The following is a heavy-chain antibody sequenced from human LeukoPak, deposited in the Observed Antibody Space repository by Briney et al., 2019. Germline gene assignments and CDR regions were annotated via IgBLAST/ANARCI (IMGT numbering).Heavy chain of an antibody. V-gene: IGHV3-7*01. CDR2: IKKVGSEK. J-gene: IGHJ4*02. Sequence: PGGSLRLSCAVSGFTFSRYWMSWVRQAPGKGLEWVANIKKVGSEKYYVDSVKGRFTISRDNAKNSLYLQMNTLRVEDTAVYYCARAYRDSSGNYYVPFHYFDYWGQGTLLTVSS. CDR3: ARAYRDSSGNYYVPFHYFDY. D-gene: IGHD3-22*01. CDR1: GFTFSRYW.